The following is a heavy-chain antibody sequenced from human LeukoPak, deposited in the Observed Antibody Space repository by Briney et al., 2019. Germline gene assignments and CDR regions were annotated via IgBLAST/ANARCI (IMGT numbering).Heavy chain of an antibody. CDR1: GYTFTSYG. J-gene: IGHJ4*02. CDR2: ISAYNGNT. D-gene: IGHD3-10*01. CDR3: ATQLWFGENWYFDY. V-gene: IGHV1-18*01. Sequence: ASVTVSFTASGYTFTSYGISWVRQAPGQGLEWMGWISAYNGNTNYAQKLKGRVTMTTDTSTSTAYMELRGLRSDDTAVYYCATQLWFGENWYFDYWGQGTLVTVSS.